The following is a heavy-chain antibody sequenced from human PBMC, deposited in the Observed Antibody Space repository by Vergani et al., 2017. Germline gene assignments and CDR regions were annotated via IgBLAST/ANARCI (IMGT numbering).Heavy chain of an antibody. D-gene: IGHD6-6*01. CDR3: AKDRLVLEYYCDY. CDR1: GFTFSSYG. J-gene: IGHJ4*02. CDR2: ISYDGSNK. V-gene: IGHV3-30*18. Sequence: QVQLVESGGGVVQPGRSLRLSCAASGFTFSSYGMHWVRQAPGKGLEWVAVISYDGSNKYYADSVKGRFTISRDNSKNTLYLQMNSLRAEDTAVYYCAKDRLVLEYYCDYWGQGTLVTVSS.